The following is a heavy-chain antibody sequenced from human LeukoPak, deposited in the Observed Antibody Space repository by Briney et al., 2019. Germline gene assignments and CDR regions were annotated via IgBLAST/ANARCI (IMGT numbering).Heavy chain of an antibody. D-gene: IGHD3-9*01. CDR2: INPNSGGT. V-gene: IGHV1-2*02. J-gene: IGHJ5*02. Sequence: ASVKVSCKASGYTFTDYYMHWVRQAPGQGLEWMGWINPNSGGTNYAQKFQGRVTMTRDTSISTAYVELSGLRSDDTAVYYCARDGYYDILTGYRNWFDPWGQGTLVTVSS. CDR1: GYTFTDYY. CDR3: ARDGYYDILTGYRNWFDP.